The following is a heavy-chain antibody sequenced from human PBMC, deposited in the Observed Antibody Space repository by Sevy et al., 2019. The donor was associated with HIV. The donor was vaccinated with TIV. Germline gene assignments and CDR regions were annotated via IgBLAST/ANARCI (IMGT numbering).Heavy chain of an antibody. D-gene: IGHD5-12*01. Sequence: GVSLRLSCAASGFTFSSYAMTWVRQPPGKGLEWVSLIIGSGGTTYYADSVKGRFTISRDNSKNTLYLQMNSPRAEDTAVYYCVKLGSGYTYFDYWGQGTLVTVSS. V-gene: IGHV3-23*01. J-gene: IGHJ4*02. CDR3: VKLGSGYTYFDY. CDR2: IIGSGGTT. CDR1: GFTFSSYA.